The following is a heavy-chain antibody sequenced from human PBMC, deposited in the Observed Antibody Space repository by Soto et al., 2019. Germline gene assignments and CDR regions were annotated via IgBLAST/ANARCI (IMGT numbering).Heavy chain of an antibody. CDR2: ISSSSSTI. J-gene: IGHJ4*02. CDR3: ARAFMGRYNWNCLSY. Sequence: GGSLRLSCAASGFTFSSYSMNWVRQAPGKGLEWVSYISSSSSTIYYADSVKGRFTISRDNAKNSLYLQMNSLRAEDTAVYYCARAFMGRYNWNCLSYWGQGTLVTVSS. D-gene: IGHD1-7*01. CDR1: GFTFSSYS. V-gene: IGHV3-48*01.